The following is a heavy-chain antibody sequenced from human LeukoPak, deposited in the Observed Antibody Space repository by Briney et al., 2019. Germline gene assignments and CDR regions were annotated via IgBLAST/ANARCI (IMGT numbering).Heavy chain of an antibody. CDR1: GFTFSNYW. CDR2: INQDGSEK. Sequence: GGSLRLSCAASGFTFSNYWMSWVRQAPGKGLEWVANINQDGSEKYYVNSVRGRFTISRDNAKNSLYLQMNGLRAEDTAVYYCARESDSSGFGAFDIWGQGTMVTVSS. J-gene: IGHJ3*02. V-gene: IGHV3-7*04. CDR3: ARESDSSGFGAFDI. D-gene: IGHD3-22*01.